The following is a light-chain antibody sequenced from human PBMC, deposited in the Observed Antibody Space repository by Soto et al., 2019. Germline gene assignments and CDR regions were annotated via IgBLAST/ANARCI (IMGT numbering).Light chain of an antibody. CDR2: DAS. CDR3: QQRSNWPYT. CDR1: QDISTY. J-gene: IGKJ2*01. Sequence: EIVLTQSPATLSLSPGERATLSCRASQDISTYLAWYQQKPGQAPRLLIYDASNRATGIPARFSGSGPGTDFTLTISSLEPEDFAVYYCQQRSNWPYTFGQGTKLEIK. V-gene: IGKV3D-11*01.